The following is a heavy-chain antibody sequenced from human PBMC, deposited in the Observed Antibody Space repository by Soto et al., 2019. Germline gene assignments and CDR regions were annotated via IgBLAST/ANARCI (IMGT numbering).Heavy chain of an antibody. V-gene: IGHV1-2*02. J-gene: IGHJ5*02. Sequence: QVHLVQSGAEVKKPGASVKVSCKASGYSFTDYYVHWVRQAPGQGLEWMGWINTKTGGTNYAQRVQGRVTMTGDTSIYTADMELSRLRSDDKAVYYCARVGPTGWFDPWGQGTVVTVSS. CDR1: GYSFTDYY. CDR3: ARVGPTGWFDP. CDR2: INTKTGGT.